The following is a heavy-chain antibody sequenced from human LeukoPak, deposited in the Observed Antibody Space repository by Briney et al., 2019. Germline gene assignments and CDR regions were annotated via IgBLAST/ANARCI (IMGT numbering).Heavy chain of an antibody. D-gene: IGHD3-10*01. CDR1: GGTFSSYA. CDR2: MNPNSGNT. J-gene: IGHJ4*02. CDR3: ARGKSKVRGVINY. V-gene: IGHV1-8*02. Sequence: ASVKVSCKASGGTFSSYAISWVRQAPGQGLEWMGWMNPNSGNTGYAQKFQGRVTMTRNTSISTAYMELSSLRSEDTAVYYCARGKSKVRGVINYWGQGTLVTVSS.